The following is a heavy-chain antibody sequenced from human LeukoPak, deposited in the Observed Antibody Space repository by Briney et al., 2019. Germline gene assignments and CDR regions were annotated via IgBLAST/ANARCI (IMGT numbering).Heavy chain of an antibody. Sequence: ASETLSLTCTVSGGSISSYYWSWIRQPPGKGLEWIGYIYYSGSTNYNPSLKSRVTISVDTSKNQFSLKLSSVTAADTAVYYCAKIAVAGSTFDYWGQGTLVTVSS. D-gene: IGHD6-19*01. J-gene: IGHJ4*02. CDR1: GGSISSYY. CDR2: IYYSGST. CDR3: AKIAVAGSTFDY. V-gene: IGHV4-59*01.